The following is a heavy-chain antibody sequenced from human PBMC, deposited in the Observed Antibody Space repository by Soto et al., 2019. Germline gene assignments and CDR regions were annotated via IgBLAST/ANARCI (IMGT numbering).Heavy chain of an antibody. V-gene: IGHV3-21*01. D-gene: IGHD2-15*01. Sequence: EVHLVESGGGLVKPGGSLRLSCAVSGFTFSSCTMNWVRQAPGKGLEWVSSISPSTSHIYYADSVKGRSTISRDNAKNSLFLQMNSLRAEDTAVYYCSGCSGGACHQNYGMDVWGQGTTVNVSS. CDR2: ISPSTSHI. J-gene: IGHJ6*02. CDR3: SGCSGGACHQNYGMDV. CDR1: GFTFSSCT.